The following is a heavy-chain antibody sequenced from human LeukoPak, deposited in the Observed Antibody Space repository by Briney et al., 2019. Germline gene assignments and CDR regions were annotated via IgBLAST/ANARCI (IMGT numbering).Heavy chain of an antibody. CDR2: ISFDGRNK. Sequence: GGSLRLSCATSGFTFSNYGMHWVRQAPGKGLEWLAVISFDGRNKYFADSVKDRFAISRDNSKNTLYLQMNSLRAEDTAVYFCARVLTTANHWYFDLWGRGTPVTVSS. V-gene: IGHV3-30*03. CDR3: ARVLTTANHWYFDL. D-gene: IGHD4-17*01. CDR1: GFTFSNYG. J-gene: IGHJ2*01.